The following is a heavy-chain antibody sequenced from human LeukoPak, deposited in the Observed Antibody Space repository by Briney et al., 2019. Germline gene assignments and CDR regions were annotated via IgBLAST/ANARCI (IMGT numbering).Heavy chain of an antibody. Sequence: GGSLRLSCAASGFTFGSYAMSWVRQAPGKGLEWVSAISGSGGSTYYADSVKGRFTISRDNSKNTLYLQMNSLRAEDTAVYYCAKGPRGSCSGGSCYYYYYYMDVWGKGTTVTVSS. J-gene: IGHJ6*03. CDR2: ISGSGGST. D-gene: IGHD2-15*01. V-gene: IGHV3-23*01. CDR3: AKGPRGSCSGGSCYYYYYYMDV. CDR1: GFTFGSYA.